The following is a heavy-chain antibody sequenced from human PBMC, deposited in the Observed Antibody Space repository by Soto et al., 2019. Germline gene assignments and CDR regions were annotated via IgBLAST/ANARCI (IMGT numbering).Heavy chain of an antibody. J-gene: IGHJ4*02. V-gene: IGHV4-59*08. CDR3: ARLGYGDYYAY. D-gene: IGHD4-17*01. CDR2: IYYSGST. Sequence: PSETLSLTCTVSGGSISSYYWSWIRQPPGKGLEWIGYIYYSGSTNYNPSLKSRVTISVDTSKNQFSLKLSSVTAADTAVYYCARLGYGDYYAYWGQGTLVTVSS. CDR1: GGSISSYY.